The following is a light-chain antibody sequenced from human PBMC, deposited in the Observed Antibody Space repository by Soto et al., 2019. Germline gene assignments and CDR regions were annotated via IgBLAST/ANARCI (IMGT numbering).Light chain of an antibody. V-gene: IGKV3-20*01. J-gene: IGKJ3*01. CDR3: QHYGSSLLFT. CDR2: GAS. Sequence: EIVLTQSPGTLSLSPGERATLSCRASQSVSSNYLAWYQQKPGQAPRLLIYGASSRATGIPDRFSGSGSGTDFTLTVSRLEPEEFAVYYCQHYGSSLLFTFGRGTKVDIK. CDR1: QSVSSNY.